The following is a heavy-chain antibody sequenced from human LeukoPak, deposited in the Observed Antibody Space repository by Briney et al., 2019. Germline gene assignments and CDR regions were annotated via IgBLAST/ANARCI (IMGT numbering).Heavy chain of an antibody. V-gene: IGHV3-43*02. D-gene: IGHD3-10*01. CDR1: GFTFDDYA. J-gene: IGHJ4*02. CDR3: TKDFSGSYEN. Sequence: PGGSLRLSCATSGFTFDDYAFHWVRQVPGKGLEWVSLISRDGGTTSYEDSVRGRFTISRDNSKNSLYMQMNSLKTEDSALYYCTKDFSGSYENWGQGTLVTVSS. CDR2: ISRDGGTT.